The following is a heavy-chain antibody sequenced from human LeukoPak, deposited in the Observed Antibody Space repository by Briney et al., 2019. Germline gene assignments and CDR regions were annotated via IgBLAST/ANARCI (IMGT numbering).Heavy chain of an antibody. D-gene: IGHD3-22*01. CDR1: GYSFTGYD. CDR2: INPNSGCT. Sequence: ASVKVSCKASGYSFTGYDLHWVRQAPGQGLEWMGLINPNSGCTNYAQRFRGRVTLTRDTSLSTAYMETSSLTFDDTAVYYRSRGGEWYYESATYRILDYWGQGPLVSVSS. J-gene: IGHJ4*02. CDR3: SRGGEWYYESATYRILDY. V-gene: IGHV1-2*02.